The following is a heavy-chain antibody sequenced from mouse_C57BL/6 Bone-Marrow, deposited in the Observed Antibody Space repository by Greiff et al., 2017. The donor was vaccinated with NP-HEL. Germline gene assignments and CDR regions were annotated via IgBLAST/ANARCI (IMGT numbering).Heavy chain of an antibody. CDR2: IHPNSGST. D-gene: IGHD2-2*01. J-gene: IGHJ1*03. CDR1: GYTFTSYW. V-gene: IGHV1-64*01. Sequence: QVQLQQPGAELVKPGASVKLSCKASGYTFTSYWMHWVKQRPGQGLEWIGMIHPNSGSTNYNEKFKSKATLTVDKSSSTAYMQLSSLTSEDSAVYYCARRRGLWLILDWYFDVWGTGSTVTVSS. CDR3: ARRRGLWLILDWYFDV.